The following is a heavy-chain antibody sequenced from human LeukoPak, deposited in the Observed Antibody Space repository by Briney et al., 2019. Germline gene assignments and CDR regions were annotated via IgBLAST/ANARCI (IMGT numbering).Heavy chain of an antibody. J-gene: IGHJ4*02. CDR1: GFSFSKYA. CDR2: ISFDETKK. Sequence: PGGPLRLSCAASGFSFSKYAVHWVRQAPGKGLEWVAVISFDETKKYYADSVKGRFTISRDNSNNTLFLQMNSVKTEDTAVYFCARMKVIKGASLDYWGQGSLVTVPS. D-gene: IGHD2-21*01. CDR3: ARMKVIKGASLDY. V-gene: IGHV3-30-3*01.